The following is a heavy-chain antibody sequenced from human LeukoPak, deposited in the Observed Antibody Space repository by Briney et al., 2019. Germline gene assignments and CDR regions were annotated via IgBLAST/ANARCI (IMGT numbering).Heavy chain of an antibody. CDR3: ARAQGSGWYFSDY. CDR1: GDSITSYF. Sequence: SETLSLTCTVSGDSITSYFWRWVRQPPGKGLEWIGYIYNSGGTSYNSSLKTRVTISLDTSKNQFSLRLSSVTAADTAVYYCARAQGSGWYFSDYWGRGTLVTVSS. CDR2: IYNSGGT. D-gene: IGHD6-19*01. J-gene: IGHJ4*02. V-gene: IGHV4-59*01.